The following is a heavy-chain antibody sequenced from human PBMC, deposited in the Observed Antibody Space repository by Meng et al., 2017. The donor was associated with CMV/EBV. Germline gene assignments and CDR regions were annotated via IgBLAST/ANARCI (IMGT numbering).Heavy chain of an antibody. J-gene: IGHJ4*02. CDR3: ARTHDYSSPFDY. V-gene: IGHV2-26*01. D-gene: IGHD4-11*01. CDR1: GFSLSNGRLG. CDR2: IFSNDDT. Sequence: SGPTLVKPSYTLTLTGTVPGFSLSNGRLGVSWIRQPPGKALEWLAHIFSNDDTSYSTSLKDRLTIPKDTSKSQVVLTMINMDPVDTATYYCARTHDYSSPFDYWGQGTLVTVSS.